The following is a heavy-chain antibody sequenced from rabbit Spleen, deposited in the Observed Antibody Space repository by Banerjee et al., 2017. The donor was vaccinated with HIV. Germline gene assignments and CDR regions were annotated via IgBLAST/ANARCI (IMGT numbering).Heavy chain of an antibody. V-gene: IGHV1S7*01. J-gene: IGHJ4*01. CDR3: VREVAAKFSL. CDR2: IDPFFGVT. D-gene: IGHD4-1*01. Sequence: PLEESGGGLVQPGESLKLSCKASGFDFSSYWMSWVRQAPGKGLEWIGYIDPFFGVTYYANWVNGRFTISSHNAQNTLFLQLNSLTAADTATYFCVREVAAKFSLWGPGTLVT. CDR1: GFDFSSYW.